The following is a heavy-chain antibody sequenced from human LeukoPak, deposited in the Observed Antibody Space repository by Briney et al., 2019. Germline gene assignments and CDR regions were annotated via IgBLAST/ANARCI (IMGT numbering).Heavy chain of an antibody. V-gene: IGHV3-74*01. CDR1: GFTFRNYW. D-gene: IGHD5-18*01. Sequence: GGSLRLSCAASGFTFRNYWMHWVRQAPGKGLVWVARINSDGSSTTYADSVKGRFTISRDNAKNTLYLQMNSLRAEDTAVYYCARAASRGYSYGFDYWGQGTLVTVSS. CDR2: INSDGSST. CDR3: ARAASRGYSYGFDY. J-gene: IGHJ4*02.